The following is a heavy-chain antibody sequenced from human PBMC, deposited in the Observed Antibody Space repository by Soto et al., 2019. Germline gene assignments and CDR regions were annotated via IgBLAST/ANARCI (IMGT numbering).Heavy chain of an antibody. CDR3: ARLGATVGVATFQYYYMDV. Sequence: TSETLSLTCTVSGGSISSYYWSWIRQPPGKGLEWIGYIYYSGSTNYNPSLKSRVTISVDTSKNQFSLKLSSVTAADTAVYYCARLGATVGVATFQYYYMDVWGKGTTVTVSS. V-gene: IGHV4-59*08. J-gene: IGHJ6*03. D-gene: IGHD5-12*01. CDR1: GGSISSYY. CDR2: IYYSGST.